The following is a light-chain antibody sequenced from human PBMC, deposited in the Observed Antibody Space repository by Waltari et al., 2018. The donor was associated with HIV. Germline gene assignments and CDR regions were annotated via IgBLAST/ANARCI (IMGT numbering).Light chain of an antibody. Sequence: QSVLTQPPSASGTPGQRVTISCSGSNSNIGSNSVYWYQQFPGTAPKLLIHRDNQPPSGVPDRFAGSKSGTSASLAISGLRSEDEADYYCAAWDHSLSARVFGGGTKMTVL. J-gene: IGLJ3*02. CDR1: NSNIGSNS. CDR2: RDN. CDR3: AAWDHSLSARV. V-gene: IGLV1-47*01.